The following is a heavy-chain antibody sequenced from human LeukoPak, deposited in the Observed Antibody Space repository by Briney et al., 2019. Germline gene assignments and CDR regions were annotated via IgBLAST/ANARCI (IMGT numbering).Heavy chain of an antibody. J-gene: IGHJ4*02. D-gene: IGHD5-18*01. Sequence: PGGSLRLSCAASGFTFSSYAMSWVRQAPGKGLEWVSSISSSSSYIYYADSVKGRFTISRDNAKNSLYLQMNSLRAEDTAVYYCARDPIVDTAMVPFDYWGQGTLVTVSS. CDR3: ARDPIVDTAMVPFDY. CDR1: GFTFSSYA. V-gene: IGHV3-21*01. CDR2: ISSSSSYI.